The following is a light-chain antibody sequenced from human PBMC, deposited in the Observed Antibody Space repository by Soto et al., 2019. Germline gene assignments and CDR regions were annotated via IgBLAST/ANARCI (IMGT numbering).Light chain of an antibody. J-gene: IGKJ1*01. CDR3: QQAYSTPWT. V-gene: IGKV1-39*01. CDR1: QSISTY. Sequence: DIPITQFPSSLSASVGDRVTITCRASQSISTYLHWYQQKPGTAPKLLIYATSNLQSGVPSRFSGSGSGTDFTLTINSLQPEDFATYYCQQAYSTPWTFGQGTKVDIK. CDR2: ATS.